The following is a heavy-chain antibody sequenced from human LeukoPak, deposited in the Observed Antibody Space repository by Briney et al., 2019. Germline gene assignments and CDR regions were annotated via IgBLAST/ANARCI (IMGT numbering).Heavy chain of an antibody. CDR1: GFMFSNW. Sequence: GGSLRLSCAASGFMFSNWMSWVRQAPGKGLEWVGHIKSQPDGGTTDYAAPVKGRFTISRDDSKNTLYLQMNSLKTEDTAVYYCTTDSGPPSGYFDYWGQGTLVTVSS. D-gene: IGHD1-26*01. V-gene: IGHV3-15*01. J-gene: IGHJ4*02. CDR3: TTDSGPPSGYFDY. CDR2: IKSQPDGGTT.